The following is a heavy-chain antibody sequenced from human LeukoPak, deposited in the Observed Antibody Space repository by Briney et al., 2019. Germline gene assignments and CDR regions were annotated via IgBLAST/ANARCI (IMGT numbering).Heavy chain of an antibody. D-gene: IGHD3-22*01. CDR3: ATSSGAGATMITPRSEAPFDY. CDR1: GFTFSSYG. Sequence: GGSLRLSCAASGFTFSSYGMHWVRQAPGKGLEWVAVISYDGSNKYYADSVKGRFTISRDNSKNTLYLQMNSLRAEDTAVYYCATSSGAGATMITPRSEAPFDYWGQGTLVTVSS. CDR2: ISYDGSNK. V-gene: IGHV3-30*03. J-gene: IGHJ4*02.